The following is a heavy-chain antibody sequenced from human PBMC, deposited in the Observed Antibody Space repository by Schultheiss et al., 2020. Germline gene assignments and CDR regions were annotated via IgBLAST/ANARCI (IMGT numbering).Heavy chain of an antibody. D-gene: IGHD1-26*01. CDR3: VKALSGSGSYYDY. Sequence: GGSLRLSCSASGFTFSSYAMHWVRQAPGKGLEYVSAISSNGGSTYYADSVKGRFTISRDNSKNTLYLQMSSLRAEDTAVYYCVKALSGSGSYYDYWGQGTLVTVSS. J-gene: IGHJ4*02. CDR2: ISSNGGST. CDR1: GFTFSSYA. V-gene: IGHV3-64D*06.